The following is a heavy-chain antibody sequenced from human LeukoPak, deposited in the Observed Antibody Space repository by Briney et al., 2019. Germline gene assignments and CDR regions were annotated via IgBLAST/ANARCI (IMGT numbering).Heavy chain of an antibody. CDR1: GFTFSSYS. CDR3: ARDPLSAEVDY. J-gene: IGHJ4*02. V-gene: IGHV3-66*02. Sequence: GGSLRLSCAASGFTFSSYSMNWVRQAPGKGLEWVSVIYSGGSTYYADSVKGRFTISRDNSKNTLYLQMNSLRAEDTAVYYCARDPLSAEVDYWGQGTLVTVSS. D-gene: IGHD6-13*01. CDR2: IYSGGST.